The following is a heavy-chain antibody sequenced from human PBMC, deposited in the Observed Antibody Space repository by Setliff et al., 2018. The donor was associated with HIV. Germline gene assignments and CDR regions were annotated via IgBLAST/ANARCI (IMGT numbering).Heavy chain of an antibody. Sequence: PSETLSLTCAVSGGSISSSNWWSWVRQPPGKGLEWIGEIYHSGFTNYNPSLKSRVTISVDTSKNQFSLKLSSVTAADTAVYYCARGGTWTQYYFDYWGQGTLVTVSS. V-gene: IGHV4-4*02. J-gene: IGHJ4*02. CDR3: ARGGTWTQYYFDY. D-gene: IGHD1-1*01. CDR2: IYHSGFT. CDR1: GGSISSSNW.